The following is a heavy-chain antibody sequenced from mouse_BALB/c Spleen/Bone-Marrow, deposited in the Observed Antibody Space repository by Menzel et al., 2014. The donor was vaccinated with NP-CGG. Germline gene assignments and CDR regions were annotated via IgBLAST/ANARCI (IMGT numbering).Heavy chain of an antibody. Sequence: LMESGPEMVKPGASVRISCEASGYTFTDYYINWVKQKPGQGLEWIGWIYPGSGNTKYNEKFKGKATLTVDTSSSTAYMQLSSLTSEDTAVYFCARENYGSSYYFDYWGQGTTPTVSS. CDR2: IYPGSGNT. V-gene: IGHV1-84*02. D-gene: IGHD1-1*01. J-gene: IGHJ2*01. CDR1: GYTFTDYY. CDR3: ARENYGSSYYFDY.